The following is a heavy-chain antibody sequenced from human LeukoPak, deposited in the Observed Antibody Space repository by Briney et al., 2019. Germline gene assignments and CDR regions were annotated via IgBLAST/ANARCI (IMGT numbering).Heavy chain of an antibody. D-gene: IGHD5-18*01. CDR2: IYPGDSET. CDR3: TRHSDTTMLSGYYYGLDV. Sequence: GESLKISCKGSGFTFPKYWIGWVRQMPGKGLECMGLIYPGDSETRYSPSFQGQVTISVDTSINTAYLEWKGLKASDTAMYYCTRHSDTTMLSGYYYGLDVWGQGTTVTVSS. V-gene: IGHV5-51*01. J-gene: IGHJ6*02. CDR1: GFTFPKYW.